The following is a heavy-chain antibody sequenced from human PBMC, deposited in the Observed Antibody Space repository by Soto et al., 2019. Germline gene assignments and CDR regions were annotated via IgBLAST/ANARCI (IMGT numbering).Heavy chain of an antibody. CDR1: GGSFGSSA. Sequence: QVQLVQSGAEMQQPGSSVKVSCKTSGGSFGSSAISWVRQAPAQGLEWMGEIIPVFDKANYAQNFQGRLTITADELTGTVFMELSSLRSEDTAVYFCARLRRDWGDAFDLWGLGTFVTVSS. CDR2: IIPVFDKA. J-gene: IGHJ3*01. V-gene: IGHV1-69*01. D-gene: IGHD3-16*01. CDR3: ARLRRDWGDAFDL.